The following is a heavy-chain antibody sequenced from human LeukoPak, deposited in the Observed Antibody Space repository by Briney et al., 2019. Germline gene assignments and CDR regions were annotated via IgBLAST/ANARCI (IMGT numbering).Heavy chain of an antibody. V-gene: IGHV4-59*01. J-gene: IGHJ4*02. CDR3: AREGYDILTGSRNFDY. CDR2: IYYSGST. D-gene: IGHD3-9*01. Sequence: SETLSLTCTVSGGSISSYYWSWIRQPPGKGLEWIGYIYYSGSTNYNPSLKSRVTISVDTSKNQFSLKLSSVTAADTAVYYCAREGYDILTGSRNFDYWGQGTLVTVSS. CDR1: GGSISSYY.